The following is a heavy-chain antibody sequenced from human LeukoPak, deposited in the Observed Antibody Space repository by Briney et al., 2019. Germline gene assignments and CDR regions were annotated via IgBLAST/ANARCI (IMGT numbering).Heavy chain of an antibody. V-gene: IGHV1-24*01. Sequence: ASVKVSCKVSGYTLTELSMHWVRQAPGKGLEWMGGFDPEDGETIYAQKFQGRVTMTEDTSTDTAYMELSSLRSEDTAVYYCATAPARSDNFDYWGQGTLVTVSP. D-gene: IGHD6-19*01. CDR2: FDPEDGET. J-gene: IGHJ4*02. CDR1: GYTLTELS. CDR3: ATAPARSDNFDY.